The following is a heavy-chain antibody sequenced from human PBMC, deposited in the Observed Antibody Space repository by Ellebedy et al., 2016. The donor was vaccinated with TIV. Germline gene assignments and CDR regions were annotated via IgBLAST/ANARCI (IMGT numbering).Heavy chain of an antibody. V-gene: IGHV3-7*03. CDR3: ATLPYISRSSAY. CDR2: IKQDGSEK. D-gene: IGHD6-19*01. Sequence: GESLKISCAASGFTFSSYWMSWVRQAPGKGLEWVANIKQDGSEKYYVDSVKGRFTISRDNAKNSLYLQMNSLRAEDTAVYYCATLPYISRSSAYWGQGTLVTVSS. CDR1: GFTFSSYW. J-gene: IGHJ4*02.